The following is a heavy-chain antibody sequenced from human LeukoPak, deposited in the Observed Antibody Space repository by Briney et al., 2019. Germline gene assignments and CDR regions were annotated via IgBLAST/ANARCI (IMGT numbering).Heavy chain of an antibody. CDR1: GFTFSSYT. J-gene: IGHJ4*02. CDR2: ISSSSSYI. D-gene: IGHD6-19*01. Sequence: GGSLRLSCAASGFTFSSYTMNWVRQAPGKGLEWVSSISSSSSYIYYADSVKGRFTISRDNAKNSLFLQMNSLKADDTAVYYCARGSGWIFDYWGQGTLVTVSS. V-gene: IGHV3-21*01. CDR3: ARGSGWIFDY.